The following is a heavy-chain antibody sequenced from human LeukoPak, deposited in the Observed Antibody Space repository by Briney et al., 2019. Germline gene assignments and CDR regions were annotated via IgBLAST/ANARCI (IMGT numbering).Heavy chain of an antibody. V-gene: IGHV1-69*04. D-gene: IGHD3-16*02. CDR3: ARLSPSEVDY. J-gene: IGHJ4*02. Sequence: SVKVSCKASGGTFSSYAISWVRQAPGQGLEWMGRIIPILGIANYAQKFQGRVTITTDESTSTAYMELSSLRSEDTAVYYCARLSPSEVDYWGQGTLVTVSS. CDR1: GGTFSSYA. CDR2: IIPILGIA.